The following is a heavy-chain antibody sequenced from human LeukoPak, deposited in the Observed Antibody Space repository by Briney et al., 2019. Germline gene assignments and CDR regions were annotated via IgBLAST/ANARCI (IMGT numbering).Heavy chain of an antibody. D-gene: IGHD6-19*01. Sequence: GASVKVSCKASGYTFTGYYMHWVRQAPGQGLEWMGWINPNSGGTNYAQRFQGRVTMTRDTSISTAYMELSRLRSDDTAVYYCARDWVAGDYYFDYWGQGTLVTVSS. CDR3: ARDWVAGDYYFDY. CDR2: INPNSGGT. CDR1: GYTFTGYY. J-gene: IGHJ4*02. V-gene: IGHV1-2*02.